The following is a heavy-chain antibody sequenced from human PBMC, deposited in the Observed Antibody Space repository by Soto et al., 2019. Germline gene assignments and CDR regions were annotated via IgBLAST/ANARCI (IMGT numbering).Heavy chain of an antibody. J-gene: IGHJ4*02. Sequence: PGGSLRLSCAASGITFSNHALSWVRQAPGKGLEWVANIKQDGSEKYYVDSVKGRFTISRDNAKNSLYLQMNSLRAEDTAVYYCARGRGGYDILTGYYWYFEYWGQGTLVTVSS. CDR1: GITFSNHA. V-gene: IGHV3-7*04. CDR3: ARGRGGYDILTGYYWYFEY. CDR2: IKQDGSEK. D-gene: IGHD3-9*01.